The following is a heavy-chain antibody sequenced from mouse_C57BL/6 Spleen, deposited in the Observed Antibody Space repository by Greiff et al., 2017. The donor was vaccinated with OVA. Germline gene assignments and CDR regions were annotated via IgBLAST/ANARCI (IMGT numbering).Heavy chain of an antibody. Sequence: EVQLQKSRQFLVKPGASVKMSCKASGYTFTDYYMNWVKQSHGKSLEWIGVINPYNGGTSYNQKFKGKATLTVDKSSSTAYMELNSLTSEDSAVYYCARDYSNYYAMDYWGQGTSVTVSS. J-gene: IGHJ4*01. CDR2: INPYNGGT. CDR3: ARDYSNYYAMDY. CDR1: GYTFTDYY. V-gene: IGHV1-19*01. D-gene: IGHD2-5*01.